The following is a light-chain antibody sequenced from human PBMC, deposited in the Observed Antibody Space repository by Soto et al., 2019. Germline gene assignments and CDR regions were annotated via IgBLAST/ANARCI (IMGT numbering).Light chain of an antibody. J-gene: IGLJ3*02. CDR1: SSDVGGYDH. V-gene: IGLV2-14*03. Sequence: QSALTQPASVSGSPGQSITISCTGTSSDVGGYDHVSWYQQHPGKAPKLMIYDVSNRPSGVSNRFSGSKSGNTAPLAVSGLQAEDEADYYCSSYTSRDTLVFGGGTKLTVL. CDR2: DVS. CDR3: SSYTSRDTLV.